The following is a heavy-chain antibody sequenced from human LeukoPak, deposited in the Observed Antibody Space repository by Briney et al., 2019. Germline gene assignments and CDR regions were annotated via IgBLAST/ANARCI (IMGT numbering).Heavy chain of an antibody. J-gene: IGHJ5*02. D-gene: IGHD2-2*02. CDR1: GGSISSYY. CDR2: IYTSGST. V-gene: IGHV4-4*07. CDR3: ARSGRRCASCYSWFDP. Sequence: SETLSLTCTVSGGSISSYYWSWIRQPAGKGLEGIGRIYTSGSTNYNPSLKSRITMSVDTSKNQFSLKLSSVTAADTAVYYCARSGRRCASCYSWFDPWGQGTLVTVSS.